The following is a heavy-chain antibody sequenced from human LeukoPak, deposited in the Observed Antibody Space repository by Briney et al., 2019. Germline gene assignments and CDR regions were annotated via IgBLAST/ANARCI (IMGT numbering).Heavy chain of an antibody. CDR1: GGSISSGSYY. D-gene: IGHD4-17*01. CDR2: IYTSGST. CDR3: ARDSTVTTAFDY. Sequence: PSETLSLTCTVSGGSISSGSYYWSWIRQPAGKGLEWIGRIYTSGSTNYNPSLKSRVTISVDTSKNQFSLKLSSVTAADTAVYYCARDSTVTTAFDYWGQGTLVTVSS. J-gene: IGHJ4*02. V-gene: IGHV4-61*02.